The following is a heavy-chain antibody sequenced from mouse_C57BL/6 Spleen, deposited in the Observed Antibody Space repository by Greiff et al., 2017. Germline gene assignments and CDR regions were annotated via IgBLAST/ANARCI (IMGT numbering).Heavy chain of an antibody. D-gene: IGHD2-1*01. CDR3: AKNAGSLLWYFDV. CDR2: IWSGGST. J-gene: IGHJ1*03. V-gene: IGHV2-4*01. Sequence: VKLMESGPGLVQPSQSLSITCTVSGFSLTSYGVHWVRQPPGKGLEWLGVIWSGGSTDYNAAFISRLSISKDNSKSQVFFKMNSLQADDTAIYYCAKNAGSLLWYFDVWGTGTTVTVSS. CDR1: GFSLTSYG.